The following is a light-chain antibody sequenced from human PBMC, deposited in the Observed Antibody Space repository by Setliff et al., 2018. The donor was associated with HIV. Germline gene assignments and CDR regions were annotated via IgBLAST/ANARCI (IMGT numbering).Light chain of an antibody. CDR1: SSDVGGYNY. CDR3: SSYTSSSTYV. V-gene: IGLV2-14*01. J-gene: IGLJ1*01. CDR2: DVS. Sequence: ALTQPASVSGSPGQSITISCTGTSSDVGGYNYVSWYQQHPGKAPKLMIYDVSKRPSGVSNRFSGSKSGNTASLTISGLQAEDEADYYCSSYTSSSTYVFGRGNKVTVL.